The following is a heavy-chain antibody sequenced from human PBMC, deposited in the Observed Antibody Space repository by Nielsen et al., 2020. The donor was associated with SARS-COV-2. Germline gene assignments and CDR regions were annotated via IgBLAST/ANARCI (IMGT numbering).Heavy chain of an antibody. CDR3: AGGADFWSGTQRYYMDV. Sequence: GGSLRLSCIASGFTFNIYAMDWVRQAPGQGLVWVSRINPSGSGTAYADSVKGRFAVSRDNAGNTVVLQIHSLRVEDTAVYYCAGGADFWSGTQRYYMDVWGKGPRSPSP. V-gene: IGHV3-23*05. CDR1: GFTFNIYA. CDR2: INPSGSGT. D-gene: IGHD3-3*01. J-gene: IGHJ6*03.